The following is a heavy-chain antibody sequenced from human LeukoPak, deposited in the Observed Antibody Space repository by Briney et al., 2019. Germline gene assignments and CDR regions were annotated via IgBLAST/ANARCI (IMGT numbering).Heavy chain of an antibody. J-gene: IGHJ5*02. D-gene: IGHD3-10*01. Sequence: VSGPTLVNPTQTLTLTCTFSGFSLSTSGMCVSWIRQPPGKALEWLARIDWDDDKYYSTSLKTRLTISKDTSKNQVVLTMTNMDPVDTATYYCARMRSVRGVSGPNNWFDPWGQGTLVTVSS. CDR3: ARMRSVRGVSGPNNWFDP. V-gene: IGHV2-70*11. CDR2: IDWDDDK. CDR1: GFSLSTSGMC.